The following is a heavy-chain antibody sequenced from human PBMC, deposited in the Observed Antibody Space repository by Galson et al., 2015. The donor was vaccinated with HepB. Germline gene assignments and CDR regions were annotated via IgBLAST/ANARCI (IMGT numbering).Heavy chain of an antibody. J-gene: IGHJ4*01. D-gene: IGHD6-13*01. CDR3: ARPLAGLAADGHYFDT. V-gene: IGHV3-30-3*01. CDR2: ISYDGNHK. CDR1: GFAFNIYT. Sequence: SLRLSCAASGFAFNIYTMHWVRQAPGKGLDWVAVISYDGNHKFYSDSVKGRFTISRDNSRNTYYLEMNNLRPDDTAVCYCARPLAGLAADGHYFDTWGQGTLVTVSS.